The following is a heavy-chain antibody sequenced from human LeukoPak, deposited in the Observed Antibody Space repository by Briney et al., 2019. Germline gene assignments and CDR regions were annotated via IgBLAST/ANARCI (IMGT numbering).Heavy chain of an antibody. CDR2: TYYRSKWYN. Sequence: SQTLSLTCAISGHSVSSNSAAWNWIRQSPSGGLERQGRTYYRSKWYNEYGVSVKSRITINPDTSKNQFSLQMNSVAPEDAAVYYCGREAKYYDSGGAGYYYMDVWGKETTVTVSS. CDR1: GHSVSSNSAA. V-gene: IGHV6-1*01. CDR3: GREAKYYDSGGAGYYYMDV. D-gene: IGHD3-22*01. J-gene: IGHJ6*03.